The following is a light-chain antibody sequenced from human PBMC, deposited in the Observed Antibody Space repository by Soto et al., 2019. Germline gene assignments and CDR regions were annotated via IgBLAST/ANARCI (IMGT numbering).Light chain of an antibody. V-gene: IGKV1-5*03. CDR3: QQYNSYPYT. CDR1: QRISKC. CDR2: KVS. Sequence: DIPMTQSPSTLSASVGDRVTIPCRARQRISKCLAWCQQKPGEAPKPLIYKVSSLESGVPARFSVSGSGTAFTLTISSLQPDDFATYYCQQYNSYPYTLGQGTKLEIK. J-gene: IGKJ2*01.